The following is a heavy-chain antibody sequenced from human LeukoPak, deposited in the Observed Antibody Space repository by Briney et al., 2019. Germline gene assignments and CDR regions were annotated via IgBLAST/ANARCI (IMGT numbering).Heavy chain of an antibody. J-gene: IGHJ4*02. Sequence: ASVKVSCKASGYTFTGYYMHWVRQAPGQGLEWMGRISPNSGGTNYAQKFQGRVTMTRDTSISTAYMELSRLRSDDTAVYYCAVQYYDILTGYLAPNFDYWGQGTLVTVSS. CDR2: ISPNSGGT. CDR3: AVQYYDILTGYLAPNFDY. D-gene: IGHD3-9*01. CDR1: GYTFTGYY. V-gene: IGHV1-2*06.